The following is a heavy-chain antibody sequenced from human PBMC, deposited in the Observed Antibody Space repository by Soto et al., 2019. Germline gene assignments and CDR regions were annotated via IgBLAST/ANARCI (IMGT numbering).Heavy chain of an antibody. V-gene: IGHV4-31*03. CDR2: IYYSGST. CDR3: AREPLVTVAATGDWFDP. J-gene: IGHJ5*02. CDR1: GGSISSGGYY. D-gene: IGHD2-15*01. Sequence: PSETLSLTCTVSGGSISSGGYYWSWIRQHPGKGLEWIGYIYYSGSTYYNPSLKSRVTISVDTSKNQFSLKLSSVTAADTAVYYCAREPLVTVAATGDWFDPWGQGTLVTVSS.